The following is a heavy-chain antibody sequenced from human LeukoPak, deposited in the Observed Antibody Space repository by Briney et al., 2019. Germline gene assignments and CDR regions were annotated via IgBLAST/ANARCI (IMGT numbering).Heavy chain of an antibody. CDR1: GGSISSYY. J-gene: IGHJ3*02. D-gene: IGHD3-22*01. CDR3: ARGGLGYYYDSSARAPLLAFDI. CDR2: IYYSGSK. Sequence: PSETLSLTCTASGGSISSYYWSWIRQPPGKGLEWIGFIYYSGSKNYNPSLKSRFTISVDTSKNQFSLKLSSVTAADTAVYYCARGGLGYYYDSSARAPLLAFDIWGQGTMVTVSS. V-gene: IGHV4-59*12.